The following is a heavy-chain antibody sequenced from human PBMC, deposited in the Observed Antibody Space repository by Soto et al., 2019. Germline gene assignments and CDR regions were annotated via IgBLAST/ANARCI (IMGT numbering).Heavy chain of an antibody. CDR3: ARQGAYYGLDV. CDR2: IYPGDSDS. Sequence: GESLKISCEVSGYSFTTYLIGWVRQMPGKGLEWMGIIYPGDSDSRYSPSFQGQVTISADTSLSTAYLQWSSLKASDTAMYYCARQGAYYGLDVWGQGTTVTVSS. V-gene: IGHV5-51*01. CDR1: GYSFTTYL. J-gene: IGHJ6*02. D-gene: IGHD3-16*01.